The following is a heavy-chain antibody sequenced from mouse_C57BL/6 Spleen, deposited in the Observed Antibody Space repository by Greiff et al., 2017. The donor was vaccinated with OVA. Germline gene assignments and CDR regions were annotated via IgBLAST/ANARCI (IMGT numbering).Heavy chain of an antibody. CDR1: GYAFTNYL. Sequence: VQLQQSGAELVRPGTSVKVSCKASGYAFTNYLIEWVKQRPGQGLEWIGVINPGSGGTNYNEKVKGKATLTADKSSSTAYMQRSSLTSEDSAVYFCAREEYYSNPFDVWGTGTTVTVSS. CDR3: AREEYYSNPFDV. V-gene: IGHV1-54*01. CDR2: INPGSGGT. D-gene: IGHD2-5*01. J-gene: IGHJ1*03.